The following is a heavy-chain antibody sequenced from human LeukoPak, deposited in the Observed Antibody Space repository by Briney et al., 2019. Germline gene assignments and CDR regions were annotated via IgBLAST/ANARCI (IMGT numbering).Heavy chain of an antibody. D-gene: IGHD1-7*01. CDR3: ARGGLYNWNYLGAFDI. CDR1: GFTFSNYE. Sequence: TGGSLRLSCAASGFTFSNYEVNWVRQAPGKGLEWVSYISSRGTTIYYPDSVKGRFPISRDNAKNSLYLQMNSLRAEDTAVYYCARGGLYNWNYLGAFDIWGQGTMGTVSS. CDR2: ISSRGTTI. V-gene: IGHV3-48*03. J-gene: IGHJ3*02.